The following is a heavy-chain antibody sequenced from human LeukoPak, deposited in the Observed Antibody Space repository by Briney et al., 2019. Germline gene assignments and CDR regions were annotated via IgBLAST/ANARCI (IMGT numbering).Heavy chain of an antibody. V-gene: IGHV3-23*01. CDR1: GFPFSAFA. J-gene: IGHJ4*02. D-gene: IGHD3-16*01. CDR2: IFGGGSGS. Sequence: GGSLRLSCAASGFPFSAFAMSWVRQAPGKGLEWVSGIFGGGSGSYSADSVKGRFTISRDNSKNTLYLQMNGLRPEDTAVYYCAKFEGHPWGTYHHDYWGQGTLVTVSS. CDR3: AKFEGHPWGTYHHDY.